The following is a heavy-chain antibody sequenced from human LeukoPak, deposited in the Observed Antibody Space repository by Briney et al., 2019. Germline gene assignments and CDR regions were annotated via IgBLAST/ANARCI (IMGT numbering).Heavy chain of an antibody. D-gene: IGHD3-22*01. CDR3: AKDPDSRGQKPKYCFDY. J-gene: IGHJ4*02. V-gene: IGHV3-30-3*01. CDR2: ISYDGSNK. CDR1: GFTFSSYA. Sequence: GRSLRLSCAASGFTFSSYAMHWVRQAPGKGLEWVAVISYDGSNKYYADSVKGRFTISRDNSKNMLYLQMNSLRAEDTAVYYCAKDPDSRGQKPKYCFDYWGQGTLVTVSS.